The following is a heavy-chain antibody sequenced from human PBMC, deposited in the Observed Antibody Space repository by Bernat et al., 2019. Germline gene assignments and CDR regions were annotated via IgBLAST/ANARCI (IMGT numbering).Heavy chain of an antibody. J-gene: IGHJ5*02. D-gene: IGHD2-15*01. CDR1: GGTFSSYA. Sequence: QVQLVQSGAEVKKPGSSVKVSCKASGGTFSSYAISWVRQAPGQGLEWMGGIIPIFGTANYAQKFQGRVTIPADKSTSTAYMGLSSLRSEDTAVYYCARAGIVVVVAATWSWFDPWGQGTLVTVSS. CDR3: ARAGIVVVVAATWSWFDP. V-gene: IGHV1-69*06. CDR2: IIPIFGTA.